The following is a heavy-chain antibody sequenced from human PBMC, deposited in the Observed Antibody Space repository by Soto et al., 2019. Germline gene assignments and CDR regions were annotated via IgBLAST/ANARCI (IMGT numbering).Heavy chain of an antibody. V-gene: IGHV4-30-4*01. CDR1: GDSITNGDYY. D-gene: IGHD1-20*01. Sequence: QVSLQESGPGLVKPSQTLSLTCVVSGDSITNGDYYWSWIRQPPGKDLEWIAYIYYNGITHYNPSLKSRVTISLDPSKNHFSLKMTSVTGADTALYSCARGIKEGFDPWGQGTLVTVSS. CDR3: ARGIKEGFDP. CDR2: IYYNGIT. J-gene: IGHJ5*02.